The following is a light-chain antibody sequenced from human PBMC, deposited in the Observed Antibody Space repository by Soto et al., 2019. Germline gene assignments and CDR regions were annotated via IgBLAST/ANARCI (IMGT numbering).Light chain of an antibody. CDR1: QSVSSSY. J-gene: IGKJ3*01. CDR3: QHYSSSPPEFT. Sequence: EIVLTQSPGSLSLSPGERATLSCRASQSVSSSYIAWYQQRPGQAPRLLIFGASYRATGIPDRFSGSGSGTDFTLTISRLGPEDFAVYYCQHYSSSPPEFTFGPGTKVDTK. V-gene: IGKV3-20*01. CDR2: GAS.